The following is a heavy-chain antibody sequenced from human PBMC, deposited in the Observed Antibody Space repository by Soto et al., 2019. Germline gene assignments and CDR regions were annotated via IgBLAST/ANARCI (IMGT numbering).Heavy chain of an antibody. Sequence: PSETLSLTCTVSGASMNNYYVSWVRQPPGKGLEWIGYMFYSGGSNSNPSLKGRVTISVDTSKNQISLKLTSVTAADTAVYYCVRSGHSFGGIMWGQGTLVTVSS. CDR3: VRSGHSFGGIM. J-gene: IGHJ4*02. D-gene: IGHD3-16*01. CDR2: MFYSGGS. CDR1: GASMNNYY. V-gene: IGHV4-59*01.